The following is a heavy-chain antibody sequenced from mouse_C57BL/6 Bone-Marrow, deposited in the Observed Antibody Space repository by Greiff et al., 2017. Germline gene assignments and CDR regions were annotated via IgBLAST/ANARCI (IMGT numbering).Heavy chain of an antibody. CDR2: INPNYGTT. J-gene: IGHJ2*01. CDR3: ARYADSSGYYFDD. Sequence: VQLQQSGPELVKPGASVKISCKASGYSFTDYNMNWVKQSNGKSLEWIGVINPNYGTTSYNPRFKGKATLTVDQSSSTAYMQLNSLTSEDSAVXYCARYADSSGYYFDDWGQGTTLTVSS. CDR1: GYSFTDYN. D-gene: IGHD3-2*02. V-gene: IGHV1-39*01.